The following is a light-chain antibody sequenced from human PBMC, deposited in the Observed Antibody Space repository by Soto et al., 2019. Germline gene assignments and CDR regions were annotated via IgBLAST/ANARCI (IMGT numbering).Light chain of an antibody. Sequence: QSALSQPASWSGSPGQSITLSCTGTSSDVGHYDYVSWYQQHPGKAPKLMICHVTYWPSGVSNRYSGPKSGNSASLTISGLQADDEADYYCCSLPPSHTYVFGSGTKATV. CDR3: CSLPPSHTYV. J-gene: IGLJ1*01. CDR2: HVT. CDR1: SSDVGHYDY. V-gene: IGLV2-14*03.